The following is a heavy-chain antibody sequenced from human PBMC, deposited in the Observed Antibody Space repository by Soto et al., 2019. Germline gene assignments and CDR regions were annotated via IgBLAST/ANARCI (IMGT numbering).Heavy chain of an antibody. V-gene: IGHV4-59*08. CDR2: IYYSGST. CDR3: ARYFRGFDY. Sequence: QVQLQESGPGLVKPSETLSLTCTVSGGSISNYYWSWIRQPPGKGLEWVGYIYYSGSTNFNPSLKSRVNISVDRSKNQLTLKLNSVTAADTAVYYWARYFRGFDYWGQGTLVTVSS. J-gene: IGHJ4*02. CDR1: GGSISNYY.